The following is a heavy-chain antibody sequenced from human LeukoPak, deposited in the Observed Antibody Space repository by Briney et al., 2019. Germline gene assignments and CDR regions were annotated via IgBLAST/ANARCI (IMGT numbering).Heavy chain of an antibody. Sequence: SETLSLTCAVYGGSFSGYYWSWIRQPPGKGLEWIGEINHSGSTNYNPSLKSRVTISVATSKNQFSLKLSSVTAADTAVYYCATTGRGYSYGYVYWGQGTLVTVSS. CDR2: INHSGST. CDR1: GGSFSGYY. J-gene: IGHJ4*02. V-gene: IGHV4-34*01. D-gene: IGHD5-18*01. CDR3: ATTGRGYSYGYVY.